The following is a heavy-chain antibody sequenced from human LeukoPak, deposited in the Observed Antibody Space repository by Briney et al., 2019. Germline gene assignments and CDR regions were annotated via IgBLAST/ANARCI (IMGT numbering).Heavy chain of an antibody. CDR1: GYTFTSYD. CDR3: ARRRYDSSGYYLY. V-gene: IGHV1-8*01. Sequence: ASVKVPCKASGYTFTSYDINWVRQATGQGLEWMGWMNPNSGNTGYAQKFQGRVTMTRNTSISTAYMELSSLRSEDTAVYYCARRRYDSSGYYLYWGQGTLVTVSS. D-gene: IGHD3-22*01. CDR2: MNPNSGNT. J-gene: IGHJ4*02.